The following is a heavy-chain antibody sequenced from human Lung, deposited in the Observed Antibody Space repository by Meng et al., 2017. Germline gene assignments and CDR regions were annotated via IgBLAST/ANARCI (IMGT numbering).Heavy chain of an antibody. CDR3: ARGPTTMAHDFDY. CDR1: GGSFTDYS. CDR2: INHSGST. J-gene: IGHJ4*02. Sequence: LQQWGAGLLKPSETLSRTCVVSGGSFTDYSWGWIRQPPGKGLEWIGEINHSGSTNYNPSLESRATISVDTSQNNLSLKLSSVTAADSAVYYCARGPTTMAHDFDYWGQGTLVTVSS. D-gene: IGHD4-11*01. V-gene: IGHV4-34*01.